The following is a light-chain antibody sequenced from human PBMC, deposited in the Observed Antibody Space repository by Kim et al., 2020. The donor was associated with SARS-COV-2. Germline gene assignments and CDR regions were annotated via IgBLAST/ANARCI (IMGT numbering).Light chain of an antibody. J-gene: IGLJ1*01. CDR3: SSYTSSSTPYV. V-gene: IGLV2-14*03. CDR2: DVS. Sequence: SITISVTGSSSYVGGYNYVSWYQQHPGRAPKLMIYDVSNRPSGVSNRFSGSKSGNTASLTISGLQAEDEADYYCSSYTSSSTPYVFGAGTKVTVL. CDR1: SSYVGGYNY.